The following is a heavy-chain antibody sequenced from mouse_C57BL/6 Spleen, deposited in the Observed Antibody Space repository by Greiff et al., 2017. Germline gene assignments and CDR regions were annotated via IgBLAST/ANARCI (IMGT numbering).Heavy chain of an antibody. D-gene: IGHD3-3*01. V-gene: IGHV1-82*01. Sequence: VKLMESGPELVKPGASVKISCKASGYAFSSSWMNWVKQRPGKGLEWIGRIYPGDGDTNYNGKFKGKATLTADKSSSTAYMQLSSLTSEDSAVYFCASGDPYAMDYWGQGTSVTVSS. CDR2: IYPGDGDT. CDR3: ASGDPYAMDY. J-gene: IGHJ4*01. CDR1: GYAFSSSW.